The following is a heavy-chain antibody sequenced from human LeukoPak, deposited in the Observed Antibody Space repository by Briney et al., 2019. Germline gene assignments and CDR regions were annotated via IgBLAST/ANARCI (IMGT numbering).Heavy chain of an antibody. J-gene: IGHJ4*02. Sequence: GGSLRLSCVASAFTFSNYRMSWVRQAPGKGLEWVASVKEDGSEKYYVDSMKGRFTISRDNAKNSLYLQMNSLRAEDTAVYYCARTGPGDYLDYWGQGTLVTVSS. CDR3: ARTGPGDYLDY. V-gene: IGHV3-7*05. D-gene: IGHD3-10*01. CDR2: VKEDGSEK. CDR1: AFTFSNYR.